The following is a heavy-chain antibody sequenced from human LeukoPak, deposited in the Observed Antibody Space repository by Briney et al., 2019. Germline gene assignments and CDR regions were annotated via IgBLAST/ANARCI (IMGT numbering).Heavy chain of an antibody. J-gene: IGHJ6*02. CDR2: ISSSGSTT. D-gene: IGHD6-13*01. CDR3: ARDAHGSIWYDGAVYGMDV. CDR1: GFTFYSFE. V-gene: IGHV3-48*03. Sequence: PGGSLRLSCTASGFTFYSFEMNWVRQAPGKGLEWVSFISSSGSTTHYADSVRGRFTISRDNTKNSLSLQMNSLRAEDTAVYYCARDAHGSIWYDGAVYGMDVWGQGTTVTVSS.